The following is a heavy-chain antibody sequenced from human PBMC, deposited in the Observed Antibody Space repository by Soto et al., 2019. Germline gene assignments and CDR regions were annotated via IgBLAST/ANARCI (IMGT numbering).Heavy chain of an antibody. D-gene: IGHD4-4*01. CDR2: IYHTGTT. Sequence: QLQVLGPRLVKPSETLSLTCTVSGGSISSGDYYWGWVRQPPGKGLEWIGSIYHTGTTYYNPSLKSRLIMSVDRSENQFSLRLNSVTVTDTAVYYCTCERYSSPFIWGQGTLVTVSS. CDR3: TCERYSSPFI. CDR1: GGSISSGDYY. V-gene: IGHV4-39*01. J-gene: IGHJ4*02.